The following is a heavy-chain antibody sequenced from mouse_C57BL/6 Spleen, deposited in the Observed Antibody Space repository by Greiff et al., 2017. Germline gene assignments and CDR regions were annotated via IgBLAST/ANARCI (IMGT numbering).Heavy chain of an antibody. J-gene: IGHJ2*01. CDR3: AISLQSDYFDY. Sequence: QVQLQQSGAELMKPGASVKLSCKATGYTFTGYWIEWVKQRPGHGLEWIGEIFPGSGSTNYNEKFKGKATFTADTSSNTAYMHLSSLTTEDSAIYDCAISLQSDYFDYWGQGTTLTVSS. CDR1: GYTFTGYW. CDR2: IFPGSGST. V-gene: IGHV1-9*01.